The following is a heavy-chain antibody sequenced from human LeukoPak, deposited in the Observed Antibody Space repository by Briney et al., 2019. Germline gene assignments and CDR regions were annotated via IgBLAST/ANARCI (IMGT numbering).Heavy chain of an antibody. J-gene: IGHJ5*01. CDR3: AKLKGQVTTWDS. V-gene: IGHV3-7*03. Sequence: GGSLRLSCAGSGFTFSNSILSWVRQAPGRGLEWLATIWPDGSEKRYVDSLRGRVTISRDNVERSLYLQMNSLRAEDTAVYYCAKLKGQVTTWDSWGLGIRVTVSS. CDR2: IWPDGSEK. CDR1: GFTFSNSI. D-gene: IGHD2-21*02.